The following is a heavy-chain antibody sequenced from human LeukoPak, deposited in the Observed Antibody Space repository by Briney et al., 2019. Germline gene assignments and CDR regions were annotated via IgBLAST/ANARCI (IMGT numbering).Heavy chain of an antibody. J-gene: IGHJ3*02. CDR3: TRRFDYYDSSIGAFDI. V-gene: IGHV3-48*03. D-gene: IGHD3-22*01. CDR1: GFTFSSYE. Sequence: PGGSLRLSCAASGFTFSSYEMNWVRQAPGKGLEWVSYISSSGSIIYYADSVKGRFTISRDNAKNSLYLQMNSLRAEDTAVYYCTRRFDYYDSSIGAFDIWGQGTMVTVSS. CDR2: ISSSGSII.